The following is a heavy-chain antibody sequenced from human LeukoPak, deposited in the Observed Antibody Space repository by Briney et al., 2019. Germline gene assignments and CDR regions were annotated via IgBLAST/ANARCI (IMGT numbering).Heavy chain of an antibody. Sequence: GRSLRLSCAASGFTFSSYGMHWVRQAPGKGLEWVAVIWYDGSNKYYADSVKGRFTISRDNSKNTLYLQMNSLRAEDTAVYYCARDGPAADHYYYGMDVWGQGTTVTVSS. J-gene: IGHJ6*02. D-gene: IGHD6-13*01. CDR2: IWYDGSNK. V-gene: IGHV3-33*01. CDR3: ARDGPAADHYYYGMDV. CDR1: GFTFSSYG.